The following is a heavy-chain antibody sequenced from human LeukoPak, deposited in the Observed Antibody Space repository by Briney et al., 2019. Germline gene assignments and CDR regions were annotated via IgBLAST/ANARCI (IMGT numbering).Heavy chain of an antibody. V-gene: IGHV4-59*01. J-gene: IGHJ4*02. CDR3: ASSRGHLYYFDY. CDR1: GGSISSYY. CDR2: IYYSGST. Sequence: SETLSLTCTVSGGSISSYYWSWIRQPPGKGLEWIGYIYYSGSTNYNPSLESRVTISVDTSKNQFSLKLSSVTAADTAVYYCASSRGHLYYFDYWGQGTLVTVSS.